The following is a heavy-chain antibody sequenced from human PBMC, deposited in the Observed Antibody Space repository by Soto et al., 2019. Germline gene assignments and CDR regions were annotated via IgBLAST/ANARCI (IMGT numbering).Heavy chain of an antibody. Sequence: QVQLQESGPGLVKPSETLSLTCTVSGGSISSYYWSWIRQPPGKGLEWIGYIYYSGSTNYIPSLKSRVTISVDTSKNQFSLKLSSVTAADTAVYYCARGRQKLVNHDAFDIWGQGTMVTVSS. CDR2: IYYSGST. CDR3: ARGRQKLVNHDAFDI. CDR1: GGSISSYY. V-gene: IGHV4-59*01. J-gene: IGHJ3*02. D-gene: IGHD6-13*01.